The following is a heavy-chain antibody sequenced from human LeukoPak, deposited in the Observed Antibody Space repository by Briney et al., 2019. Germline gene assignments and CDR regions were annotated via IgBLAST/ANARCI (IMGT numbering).Heavy chain of an antibody. Sequence: GGSLRLSCAASGLTLSSFWMSWVRQAPGKGLEWVANIKQDGSGRYYVDSAKGRFTISRDNAQNSLFLQMNSLRAEDTAFYYCARQLAGPTGYFYMDVWGKGTTVTVSS. J-gene: IGHJ6*03. CDR2: IKQDGSGR. CDR1: GLTLSSFW. D-gene: IGHD1-26*01. V-gene: IGHV3-7*01. CDR3: ARQLAGPTGYFYMDV.